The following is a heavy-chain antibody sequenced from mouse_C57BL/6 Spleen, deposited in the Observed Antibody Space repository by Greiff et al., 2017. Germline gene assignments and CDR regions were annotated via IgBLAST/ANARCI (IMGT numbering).Heavy chain of an antibody. CDR3: GRGHSYGSRPYAMDY. D-gene: IGHD1-1*01. CDR1: GYTFTSYW. Sequence: QVQLQQPGAELVMPGASVKLSCKASGYTFTSYWMHWVKQRPGQGLEWIGEIDPSDSYTNYNQKFKGKSTLTVDKSSSTAYMQRSSLTSEDSSVYYCGRGHSYGSRPYAMDYWGQGTSVTVSS. V-gene: IGHV1-69*01. J-gene: IGHJ4*01. CDR2: IDPSDSYT.